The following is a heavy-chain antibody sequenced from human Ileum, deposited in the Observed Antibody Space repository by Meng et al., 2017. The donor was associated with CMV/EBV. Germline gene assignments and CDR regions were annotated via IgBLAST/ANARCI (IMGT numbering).Heavy chain of an antibody. D-gene: IGHD2-2*01. Sequence: SGFTFSSYAMSWVRQAPGKGLGWVSAISGSGGSTYYAASVKGRFTISRDNSKNTLYLQMDSLRAEDTALYYCAKYPLVVVPAAHDYWGQGTLVTVSS. CDR3: AKYPLVVVPAAHDY. CDR2: ISGSGGST. V-gene: IGHV3-23*01. J-gene: IGHJ4*02. CDR1: GFTFSSYA.